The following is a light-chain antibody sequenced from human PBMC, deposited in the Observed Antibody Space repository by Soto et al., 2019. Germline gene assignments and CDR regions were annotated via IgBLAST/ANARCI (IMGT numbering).Light chain of an antibody. CDR2: GAS. J-gene: IGKJ4*01. CDR3: QQHNNWPLT. Sequence: EIVMTQSPATLSVSPGERATISCRASQSVSSNLAWYHQKPGQAPRLLIYGASTRATGMPARFSGSGSGTEFTLTISSLQSEDFAVYYCQQHNNWPLTFGGGTKVDIK. V-gene: IGKV3-15*01. CDR1: QSVSSN.